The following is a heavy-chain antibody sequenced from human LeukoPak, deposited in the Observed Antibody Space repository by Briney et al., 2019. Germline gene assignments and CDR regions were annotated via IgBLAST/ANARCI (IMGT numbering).Heavy chain of an antibody. D-gene: IGHD5-18*01. Sequence: ASLTLSCTASGYTFTGYYMHWVRQAPGQGLHWIPSINPTTGGTNYAQKFQGRVTLNRDTSISTAYLELSRLRPDHTALYYCASAGRDTWAGYGMDGCGQGTTATASS. CDR3: ASAGRDTWAGYGMDG. V-gene: IGHV1-2*02. J-gene: IGHJ6*02. CDR2: INPTTGGT. CDR1: GYTFTGYY.